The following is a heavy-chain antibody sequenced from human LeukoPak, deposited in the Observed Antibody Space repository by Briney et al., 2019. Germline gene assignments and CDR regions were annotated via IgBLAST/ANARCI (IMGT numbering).Heavy chain of an antibody. J-gene: IGHJ6*02. Sequence: ASVTVSCTASGYTFTSYGISWVRQAPGQGLEWMGWISAYNGNTNYAQKLQGRVTMTTDTSTSTAYMELRSLRSDDTAVYYCARFSDYDFWSGDYYYGMDVWGQGTTVTVSS. CDR1: GYTFTSYG. D-gene: IGHD3-3*01. CDR2: ISAYNGNT. CDR3: ARFSDYDFWSGDYYYGMDV. V-gene: IGHV1-18*01.